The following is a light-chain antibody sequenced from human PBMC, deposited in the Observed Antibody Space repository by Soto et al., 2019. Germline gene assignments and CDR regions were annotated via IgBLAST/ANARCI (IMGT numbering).Light chain of an antibody. CDR2: DDR. Sequence: SYELTQPPSVSVAPGQTARITCGGSKLGSESVHWYRQKPGQAPVLVVYDDRDRPSGIPERFSGSNSGHTATLTINRVEAGDEADYYCQVWDSSDNHVVFGGGTKLTVL. CDR3: QVWDSSDNHVV. CDR1: KLGSES. V-gene: IGLV3-21*02. J-gene: IGLJ3*02.